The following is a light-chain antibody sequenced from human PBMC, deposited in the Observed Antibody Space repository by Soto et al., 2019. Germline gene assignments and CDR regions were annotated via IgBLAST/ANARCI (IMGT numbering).Light chain of an antibody. CDR1: QIVSSS. CDR2: DAS. V-gene: IGKV3D-15*01. CDR3: QQYNNWPLT. Sequence: EVVLTQSPGTLSLSPGESATLSCRASQIVSSSYVAWYQQKPGQAPRLLTYDASRRASGTPARFSGSGSGTEFTLTISSLQSEDFAVYYCQQYNNWPLTFGGGTKVDIK. J-gene: IGKJ4*01.